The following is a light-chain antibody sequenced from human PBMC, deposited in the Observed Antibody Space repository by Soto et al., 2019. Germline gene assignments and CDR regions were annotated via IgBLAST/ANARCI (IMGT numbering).Light chain of an antibody. J-gene: IGKJ4*01. Sequence: DIVMTQSPLSLPVTPGEPASISCRSSQSLLHSNGKNYLDWYLQKPGQSPQLLIYLGSNRASGVPDRFSGGGSGTDFTLTISRLEPEDFAVDYCQQFSSYPLTFGGGTKVDIK. CDR3: QQFSSYPLT. CDR2: LGS. V-gene: IGKV2-28*01. CDR1: QSLLHSNGKNY.